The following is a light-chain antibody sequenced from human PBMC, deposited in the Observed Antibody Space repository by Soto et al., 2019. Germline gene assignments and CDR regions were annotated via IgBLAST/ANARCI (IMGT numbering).Light chain of an antibody. CDR1: QSVSTNY. CDR2: GAS. J-gene: IGKJ1*01. Sequence: EIVLTQSPGTLALSPGERATLSCRASQSVSTNYLAWYQRKPGQAPRLLMYGASSRATDIPNRFSGSGSGTDFTLTITRLKAEDFAVYYCQQYGSSPPTFGQGTTVEI. V-gene: IGKV3-20*01. CDR3: QQYGSSPPT.